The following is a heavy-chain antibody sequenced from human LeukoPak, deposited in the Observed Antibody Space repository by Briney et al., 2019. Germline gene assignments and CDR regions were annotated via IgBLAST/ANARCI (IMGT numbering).Heavy chain of an antibody. J-gene: IGHJ4*02. V-gene: IGHV1-18*01. CDR1: GYTFTSYP. Sequence: GASVKVSCKASGYTFTSYPINWVRQAPGQGLEWMGWISPYNGQTHYAQKIQGRVTVTTDTSTSTAYMELRSLRSDDTAVYYCTREGDGGSFSPWWGQGTLVTVSS. CDR3: TREGDGGSFSPW. CDR2: ISPYNGQT. D-gene: IGHD1-26*01.